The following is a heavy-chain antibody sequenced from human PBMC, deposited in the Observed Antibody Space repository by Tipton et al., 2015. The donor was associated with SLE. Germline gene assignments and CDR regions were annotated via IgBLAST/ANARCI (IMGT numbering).Heavy chain of an antibody. Sequence: GLVKPSETLSLTCAVYGGSFSDYYWSWIRQPPGKGLECLGEVNHSGTTNYNPSLKSRVTISVDTSKNQFSLKLNSVTAADTAVYYCARGQDMITFGGIHRYWGQGTLVTVSS. D-gene: IGHD3-16*01. V-gene: IGHV4-34*01. CDR2: VNHSGTT. J-gene: IGHJ4*02. CDR3: ARGQDMITFGGIHRY. CDR1: GGSFSDYY.